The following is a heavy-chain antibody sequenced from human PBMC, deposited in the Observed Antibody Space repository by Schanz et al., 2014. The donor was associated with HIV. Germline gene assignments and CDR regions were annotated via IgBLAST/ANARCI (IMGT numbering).Heavy chain of an antibody. J-gene: IGHJ4*02. CDR2: ISGSGVST. V-gene: IGHV3-23*04. Sequence: QLVESGGGLIQPGGSLRLSCVASGFTFSDFSMNWVRRAPGKGLEWVSSISGSGVSTFYADSVNGRFTISRDNSKNTLYLQMTTLRIDDTAVYYCAKPEYDSRGNSQSHFDYWGQGTLVTVSS. CDR1: GFTFSDFS. D-gene: IGHD3-22*01. CDR3: AKPEYDSRGNSQSHFDY.